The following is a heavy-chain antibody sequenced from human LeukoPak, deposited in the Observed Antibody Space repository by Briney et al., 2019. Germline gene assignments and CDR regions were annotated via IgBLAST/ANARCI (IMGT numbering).Heavy chain of an antibody. CDR2: ISYSGST. J-gene: IGHJ2*01. CDR3: ARDRANWYFDL. Sequence: SETLSLTCTVSGGSISSYYWSWIRQPPGKGLEWIGYISYSGSTNFNPSLKSRVTISVDTSKNQFSLKLSSVTAADTAVYYCARDRANWYFDLWGRGTLVTVSS. V-gene: IGHV4-59*01. CDR1: GGSISSYY.